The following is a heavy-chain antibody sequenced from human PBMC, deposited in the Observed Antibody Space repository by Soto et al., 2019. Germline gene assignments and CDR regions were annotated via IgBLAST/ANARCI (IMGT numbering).Heavy chain of an antibody. CDR1: GFTFDDYA. CDR2: ISWNGGSI. CDR3: AKWDDYGDRKEAFDI. J-gene: IGHJ3*02. Sequence: EVQLVESGGGLVQPGRSLRLSCAASGFTFDDYAMHWARQAPGKGLEWGSGISWNGGSIGYADSVKGRFTISRDNAKNFLYLQMNSLRAEDTALYYCAKWDDYGDRKEAFDIWGQGTMVTVSS. V-gene: IGHV3-9*01. D-gene: IGHD4-17*01.